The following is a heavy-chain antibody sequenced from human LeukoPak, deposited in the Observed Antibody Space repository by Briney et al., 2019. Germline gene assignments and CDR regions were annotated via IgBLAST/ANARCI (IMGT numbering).Heavy chain of an antibody. J-gene: IGHJ4*02. CDR2: INPNSGGT. D-gene: IGHD3-10*01. V-gene: IGHV1-2*02. Sequence: ASVKVSCKASGYTFTDYYMHWVRQAPGQGLEWMGWINPNSGGTKYAQKFQGRVTMTRDTSISTAYMELSRLRSDDTAVYYCARDMVRGVPWVWGQGTLVTVSS. CDR1: GYTFTDYY. CDR3: ARDMVRGVPWV.